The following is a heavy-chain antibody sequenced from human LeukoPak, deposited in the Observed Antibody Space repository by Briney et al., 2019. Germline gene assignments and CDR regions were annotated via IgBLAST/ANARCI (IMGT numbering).Heavy chain of an antibody. J-gene: IGHJ4*02. CDR2: ISGSGGST. CDR3: AKDRGYCSSTSCHRYFDY. CDR1: GFTFSSYA. V-gene: IGHV3-23*01. D-gene: IGHD2-2*01. Sequence: GGSLRLSCAASGFTFSSYAMSWVRQAPGKGLEWVSAISGSGGSTYYADSVKGRFTISRDNSKNTLYLQMNSLRAEDTAVYYCAKDRGYCSSTSCHRYFDYCGQGTLVTVSS.